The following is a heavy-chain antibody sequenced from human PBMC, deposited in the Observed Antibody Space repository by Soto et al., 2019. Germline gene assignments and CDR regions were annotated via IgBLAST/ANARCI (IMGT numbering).Heavy chain of an antibody. Sequence: EVQLVESGGGLVKPGGSLRLSCAASGFTFTTYSMNWVRQAPGKGLEWVSSISSSSSHIYYADSVKGRFTFSRDNAKNSLYRQMNSLRAEDTAVYYCARDVGTTTGAFDMWGQGTRVTVYS. D-gene: IGHD1-26*01. CDR2: ISSSSSHI. CDR1: GFTFTTYS. J-gene: IGHJ3*02. CDR3: ARDVGTTTGAFDM. V-gene: IGHV3-21*02.